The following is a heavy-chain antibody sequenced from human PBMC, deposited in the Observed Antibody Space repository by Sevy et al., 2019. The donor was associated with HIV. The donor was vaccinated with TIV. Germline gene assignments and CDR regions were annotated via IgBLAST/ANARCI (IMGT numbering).Heavy chain of an antibody. Sequence: GGSLRLSCDAFGLRFDMYWMQWVRQVPGKGLEWVANIRQDGNEIYYAASVRGRFTISRDNAKGSLYLQMNNLRVEDTATYYCARRYFDLWGQGTLVTVSS. J-gene: IGHJ4*02. CDR3: ARRYFDL. CDR2: IRQDGNEI. V-gene: IGHV3-7*03. CDR1: GLRFDMYW.